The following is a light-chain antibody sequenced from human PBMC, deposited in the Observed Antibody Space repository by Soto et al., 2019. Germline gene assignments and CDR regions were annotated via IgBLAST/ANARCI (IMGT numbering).Light chain of an antibody. CDR2: SNN. V-gene: IGLV1-44*01. CDR3: AAWDDSLNGPV. Sequence: QSVLTQPPSASGTPGQRVTISCSGSSSNIGSNTVNWYQQLPGTAPKLLIYSNNQRPSGVPDRCDGSRSGTSASLAISGLQSEEEADYYCAAWDDSLNGPVFGGGTKLTVL. CDR1: SSNIGSNT. J-gene: IGLJ2*01.